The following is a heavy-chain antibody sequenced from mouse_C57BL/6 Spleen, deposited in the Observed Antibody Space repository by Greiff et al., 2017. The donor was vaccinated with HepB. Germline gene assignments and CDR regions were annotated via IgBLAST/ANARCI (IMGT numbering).Heavy chain of an antibody. Sequence: EVKLVESGGGLVQPGGSLSLSCAASGFTFTDYYMSWVRQPPGKALEWLGFIRNKANGYTTEYSASVKGRFTISRDNSQSILYLQMNALRAEDSATYYCASQTEDAMDYGGQGTSVTVSS. V-gene: IGHV7-3*01. CDR3: ASQTEDAMDY. J-gene: IGHJ4*01. CDR2: IRNKANGYTT. CDR1: GFTFTDYY.